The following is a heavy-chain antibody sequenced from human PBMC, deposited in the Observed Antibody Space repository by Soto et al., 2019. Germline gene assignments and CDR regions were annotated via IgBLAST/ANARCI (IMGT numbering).Heavy chain of an antibody. CDR3: VGGQYYFDY. CDR1: RFPFSTYG. Sequence: QVQLVESGGGVVQPGRSLRLSCAASRFPFSTYGMHWVREGPGKGLEWVAVISYDGSNKYYAESVKGRFTISRDNSKNTLYLQMNSLRPEDTALYYCVGGQYYFDYRGQGTLVTVSS. CDR2: ISYDGSNK. J-gene: IGHJ4*02. V-gene: IGHV3-30*03. D-gene: IGHD3-10*01.